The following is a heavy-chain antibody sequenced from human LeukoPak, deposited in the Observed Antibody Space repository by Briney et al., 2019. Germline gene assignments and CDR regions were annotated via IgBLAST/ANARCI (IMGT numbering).Heavy chain of an antibody. CDR1: GFTFSSYS. CDR2: ISSSSSYI. V-gene: IGHV3-21*01. Sequence: GGSLRLSCAASGFTFSSYSMNWVRQAPGKGLEWVSSISSSSSYIYYADSVKGRFTISRDNAKNSLYLQMNSLRAEDTAVYYCARDMSSSWYKLYYFDYWGQGTLVTVSS. D-gene: IGHD6-13*01. J-gene: IGHJ4*02. CDR3: ARDMSSSWYKLYYFDY.